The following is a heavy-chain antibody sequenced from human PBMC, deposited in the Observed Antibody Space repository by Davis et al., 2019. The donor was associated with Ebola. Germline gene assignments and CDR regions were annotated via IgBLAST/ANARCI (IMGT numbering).Heavy chain of an antibody. D-gene: IGHD1-26*01. Sequence: GESLKISCAASGFTFSSYWMHWVRQAPGKGLVWVSRINSDGSSTSYADSVKGLFTISRDNAKNTLYLQMNSLRAEDTAVYYCARDHEVGATPYFDYWGQGTLVTVSS. J-gene: IGHJ4*02. CDR1: GFTFSSYW. V-gene: IGHV3-74*01. CDR2: INSDGSST. CDR3: ARDHEVGATPYFDY.